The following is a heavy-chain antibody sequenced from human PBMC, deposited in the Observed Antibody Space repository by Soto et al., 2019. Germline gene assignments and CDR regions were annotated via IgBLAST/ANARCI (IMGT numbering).Heavy chain of an antibody. CDR3: ARDRTVGATIFTDYYFDY. CDR1: GFTFSSYS. Sequence: PGGSLRLSCAASGFTFSSYSMNWVRQAPGKGLEWVSYISSSSSTIYYADSVKGRFTISRDNAKNSLYLQMNSLRDEDTAVYYCARDRTVGATIFTDYYFDYWGQGTLVTVSS. CDR2: ISSSSSTI. V-gene: IGHV3-48*02. J-gene: IGHJ4*02. D-gene: IGHD1-26*01.